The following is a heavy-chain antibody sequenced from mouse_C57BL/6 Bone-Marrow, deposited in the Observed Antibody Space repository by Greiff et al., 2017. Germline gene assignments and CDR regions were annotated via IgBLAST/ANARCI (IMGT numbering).Heavy chain of an antibody. D-gene: IGHD1-1*01. CDR2: LSAGSSYT. V-gene: IGHV5-4*01. Sequence: DVMLVASGGGLVKPGGSLKLSCAASGFTFSSYAISWVRPTPEKRLEWVATLSAGSSYTYYPDNVKGRFTISRENAKNNLYRERSHLKSEDTAMYYCARDRPPDYYGSSFDYWGQGTTLTVSS. J-gene: IGHJ2*01. CDR1: GFTFSSYA. CDR3: ARDRPPDYYGSSFDY.